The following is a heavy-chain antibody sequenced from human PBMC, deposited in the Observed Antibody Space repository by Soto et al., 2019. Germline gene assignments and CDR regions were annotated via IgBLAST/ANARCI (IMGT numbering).Heavy chain of an antibody. CDR3: ARDQDPMITFGGVIVPQDY. CDR1: GYTFTSYG. V-gene: IGHV1-18*01. D-gene: IGHD3-16*02. J-gene: IGHJ4*02. CDR2: ISAYNGNT. Sequence: ASVKVSCKASGYTFTSYGISWVRQAPGQGLEWMGWISAYNGNTNYAQKLQGRVTMTTDTSTSTAYRELRSLRSDDTAVYYCARDQDPMITFGGVIVPQDYRGQGTLVTVSS.